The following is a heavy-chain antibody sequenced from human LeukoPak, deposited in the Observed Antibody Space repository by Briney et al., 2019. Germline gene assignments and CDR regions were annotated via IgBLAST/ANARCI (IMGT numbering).Heavy chain of an antibody. CDR2: IYYSGST. D-gene: IGHD3-16*02. J-gene: IGHJ4*02. CDR3: AKEGRRLGELSGFDY. V-gene: IGHV4-59*12. CDR1: GGSISSYY. Sequence: SETLSLTCTVSGGSISSYYWSWIRQPPGKGLEWIGNIYYSGSTNYNPSLKSRVTISVDTSKNQFSLKLSSVTAADTAVYYCAKEGRRLGELSGFDYWGQETLVTVSS.